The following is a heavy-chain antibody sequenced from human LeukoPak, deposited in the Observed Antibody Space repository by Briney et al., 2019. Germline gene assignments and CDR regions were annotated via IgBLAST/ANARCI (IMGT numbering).Heavy chain of an antibody. V-gene: IGHV1-8*03. D-gene: IGHD3-9*01. CDR3: ARDEYDILTGYYLPNWFDP. CDR2: MNPNSGNT. Sequence: ASVKVSCKASGYTFTSYDINWVRQATGQGLEWMGWMNPNSGNTGYAQKFQGRVTITRNTSISTAYMELRSLRSDDTAVYYCARDEYDILTGYYLPNWFDPWGQGTLVTVSS. J-gene: IGHJ5*02. CDR1: GYTFTSYD.